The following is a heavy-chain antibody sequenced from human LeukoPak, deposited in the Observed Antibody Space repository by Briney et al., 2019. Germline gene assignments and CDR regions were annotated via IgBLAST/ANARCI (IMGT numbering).Heavy chain of an antibody. V-gene: IGHV3-20*04. J-gene: IGHJ3*02. D-gene: IGHD2-21*02. CDR2: INWNGGRT. CDR1: GFTFDDYG. CDR3: ARETIVVVTEYAFDI. Sequence: GGSLRLSCAASGFTFDDYGMSWVRQAPGKGLEWVSGINWNGGRTGYADSVKGRFTISRDNAKNSLYLQMNSLRAEDTALYYCARETIVVVTEYAFDIWGQGTMVTVSS.